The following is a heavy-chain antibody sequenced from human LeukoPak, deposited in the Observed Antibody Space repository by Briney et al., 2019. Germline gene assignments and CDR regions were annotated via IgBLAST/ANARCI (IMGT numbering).Heavy chain of an antibody. CDR2: IFYSGST. CDR1: GGSISTSNYY. D-gene: IGHD3-10*01. Sequence: SETLSLTCTVSGGSISTSNYYWGWIRQPPGKGLEWIGNIFYSGSTYYSPSLKSRVTISVDTSKNQFSLKLSSVTAADTAVYYCAGDYYYGSGKAFDIWGQGTMVTVSS. J-gene: IGHJ3*02. V-gene: IGHV4-39*07. CDR3: AGDYYYGSGKAFDI.